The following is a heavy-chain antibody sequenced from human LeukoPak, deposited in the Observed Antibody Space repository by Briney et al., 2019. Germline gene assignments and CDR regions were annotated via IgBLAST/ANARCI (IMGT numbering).Heavy chain of an antibody. CDR3: ARGLVTMVRGVISPDLDY. CDR2: INPSGGST. V-gene: IGHV1-46*01. D-gene: IGHD3-10*01. CDR1: GYTFTSYY. Sequence: GASVKVSCKASGYTFTSYYMHWVRQAPGQGLEWMGIINPSGGSTSYAQKFQGRVTMTRDTSTSTVYMELSGLRSEDTAVYYCARGLVTMVRGVISPDLDYWGQGTLVTVSS. J-gene: IGHJ4*02.